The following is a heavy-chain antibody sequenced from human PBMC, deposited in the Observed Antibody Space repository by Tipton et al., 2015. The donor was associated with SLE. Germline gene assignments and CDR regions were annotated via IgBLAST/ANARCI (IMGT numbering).Heavy chain of an antibody. Sequence: SLRLSCAASGFTFSNYAMSWIRQAPGKGLDWVSTITNSGSTTYDADSVKGRFTISRDNSKNTLSLQMNSLRAEDTAIYYCVKGFYHDYSAYGDIWGQGTLVTVSS. D-gene: IGHD3-22*01. CDR1: GFTFSNYA. CDR2: ITNSGSTT. CDR3: VKGFYHDYSAYGDI. V-gene: IGHV3-23*01. J-gene: IGHJ3*02.